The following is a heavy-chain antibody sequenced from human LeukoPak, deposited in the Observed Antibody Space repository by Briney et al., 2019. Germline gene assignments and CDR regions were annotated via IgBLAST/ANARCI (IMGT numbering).Heavy chain of an antibody. D-gene: IGHD1-1*01. J-gene: IGHJ3*02. Sequence: GGSLRLSCAASGFTFSSYAMHWVRQAPGKGLEWVAVISYDGGNKYYADSVKGRFTISRDNAKNSLYLQMNSLRAEDTAVYYCARVRLSWNAFDIWGQGTMVTASS. V-gene: IGHV3-30-3*01. CDR1: GFTFSSYA. CDR3: ARVRLSWNAFDI. CDR2: ISYDGGNK.